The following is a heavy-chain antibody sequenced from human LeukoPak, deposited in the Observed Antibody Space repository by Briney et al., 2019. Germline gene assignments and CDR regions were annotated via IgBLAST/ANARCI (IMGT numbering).Heavy chain of an antibody. D-gene: IGHD6-13*01. CDR2: IWYDGSNK. Sequence: GGSLRLSCAASGFTLSSYGMHWVRQAPGKGREWVAGIWYDGSNKYYTDSVKGRFTISRDNSQHTLYLQMNRLRAEDTAVYYCARDGPGRVSPDYWGQGTLVTVSS. CDR3: ARDGPGRVSPDY. CDR1: GFTLSSYG. J-gene: IGHJ4*02. V-gene: IGHV3-33*01.